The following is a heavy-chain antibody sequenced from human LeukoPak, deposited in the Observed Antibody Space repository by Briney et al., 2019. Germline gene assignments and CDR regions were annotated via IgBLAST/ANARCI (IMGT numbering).Heavy chain of an antibody. V-gene: IGHV1-2*02. CDR1: GYTFTGYY. Sequence: ASVKVSCKASGYTFTGYYMHWVRQAPGQGLEWMGWINPNSGGTNYAQKFQGRATMTRDTSISKAYMELSRLRSDDTAVYYCARVSVYDAFDIWGQGTMVTVSS. CDR3: ARVSVYDAFDI. CDR2: INPNSGGT. J-gene: IGHJ3*02. D-gene: IGHD5/OR15-5a*01.